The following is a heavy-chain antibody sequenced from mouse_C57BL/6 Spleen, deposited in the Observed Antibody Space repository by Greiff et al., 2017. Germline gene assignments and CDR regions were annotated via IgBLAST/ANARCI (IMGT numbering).Heavy chain of an antibody. J-gene: IGHJ1*03. CDR3: FRGCNYERYFDV. D-gene: IGHD2-1*01. V-gene: IGHV1-9*01. Sequence: VQLVESGAELMKPGASVKLSCKATGYTFTGYWIEWVKQRPGHGLEWIGEILPGSGSTNYNEKFKGKATFTADTSSNTASMKLSSLTTEDSAIYSWFRGCNYERYFDVWGTGTTVTVSS. CDR2: ILPGSGST. CDR1: GYTFTGYW.